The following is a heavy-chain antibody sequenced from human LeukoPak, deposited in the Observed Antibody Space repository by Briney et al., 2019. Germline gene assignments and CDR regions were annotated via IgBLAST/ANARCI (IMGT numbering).Heavy chain of an antibody. D-gene: IGHD7-27*01. Sequence: PSQTLSLTCTVSGGSISSYYWSWIRQSPGKGLEWIGYIYYTGSSSYNPSLRSRVTISADTSKNQFSLKLSSVTAADTAVYYCASRKLGNDYWGQGTLVTVSS. J-gene: IGHJ4*01. CDR3: ASRKLGNDY. V-gene: IGHV4-59*01. CDR2: IYYTGSS. CDR1: GGSISSYY.